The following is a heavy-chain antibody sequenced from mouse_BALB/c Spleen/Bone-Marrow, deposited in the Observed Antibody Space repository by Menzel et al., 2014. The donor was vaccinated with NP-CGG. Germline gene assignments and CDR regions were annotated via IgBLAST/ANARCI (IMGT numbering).Heavy chain of an antibody. CDR1: GYSFTSYY. Sequence: ESGPELVKPGASVKIPCKASGYSFTSYYIHWVKQRPGQGLEWIGWIFPGSGNTKYNEKFKGKATLTADTSSSTAYMQLSSLTSEDSAVYFCARSGYVGNYPYFDYWGQGTTLTVSS. J-gene: IGHJ2*01. CDR3: ARSGYVGNYPYFDY. D-gene: IGHD2-1*01. V-gene: IGHV1-66*01. CDR2: IFPGSGNT.